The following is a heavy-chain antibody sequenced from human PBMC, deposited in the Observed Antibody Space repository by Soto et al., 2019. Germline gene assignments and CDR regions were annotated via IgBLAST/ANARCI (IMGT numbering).Heavy chain of an antibody. CDR1: GFTVSSNY. J-gene: IGHJ3*02. CDR2: IYSGGST. CDR3: ARDARGFTGGAFDI. Sequence: GGSLRLSCAASGFTVSSNYMSWVRQAPGKGLEWVSVIYSGGSTYYADSVKGRFTISRDNSKNTLYLQMNSLRAEDTAVHYCARDARGFTGGAFDIWGQGTMVTVSS. D-gene: IGHD3-10*01. V-gene: IGHV3-66*01.